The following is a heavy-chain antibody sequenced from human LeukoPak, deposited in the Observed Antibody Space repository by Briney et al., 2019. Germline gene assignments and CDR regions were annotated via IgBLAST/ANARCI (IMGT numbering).Heavy chain of an antibody. CDR2: IYYSGST. Sequence: PSETLSLTCTVSGGSISSGDYYWSWIRQPPGKGLEWIGYIYYSGSTYYNPSLKSRVTISVDTSKNQFSLKLSSVTAADTAVYYCARSTSAWGVPYDYWGQGTLVTVSS. J-gene: IGHJ4*02. D-gene: IGHD3-10*01. CDR3: ARSTSAWGVPYDY. CDR1: GGSISSGDYY. V-gene: IGHV4-30-4*02.